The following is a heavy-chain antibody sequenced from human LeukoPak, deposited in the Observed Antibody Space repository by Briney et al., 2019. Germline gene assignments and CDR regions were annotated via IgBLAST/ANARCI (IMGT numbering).Heavy chain of an antibody. D-gene: IGHD6-13*01. J-gene: IGHJ3*02. CDR1: GGSISSYY. CDR3: AREEQQLYRAFDI. V-gene: IGHV4-4*07. CDR2: IYTSATT. Sequence: SETLSLTCNVTGGSISSYYWSWIRQPAGKGLEWIGRIYTSATTNYNPPLKSRVTLSLDASKKQFSLQLSSVTAADTAVYYCAREEQQLYRAFDIWGQGTMVTVSS.